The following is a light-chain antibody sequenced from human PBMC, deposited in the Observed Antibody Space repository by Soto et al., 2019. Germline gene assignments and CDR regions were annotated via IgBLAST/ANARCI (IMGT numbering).Light chain of an antibody. CDR1: QSVSNNY. J-gene: IGKJ4*01. CDR2: GAS. Sequence: EIVWMQSPGTLSLSPGERATLSCRASQSVSNNYVAWYQQKPGQAPRLLIAGASSRATGIPDRFSGSGSGTDFTLTISRLEPEGFAVYYCQQYGSSPPLTFGGGTKVDIK. V-gene: IGKV3-20*01. CDR3: QQYGSSPPLT.